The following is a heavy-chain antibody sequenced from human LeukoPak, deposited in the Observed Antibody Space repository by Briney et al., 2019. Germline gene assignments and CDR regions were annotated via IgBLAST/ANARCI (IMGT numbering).Heavy chain of an antibody. V-gene: IGHV4-30-2*01. CDR3: ARAGHYDSSGYPFDY. CDR1: GGSISSGGYS. Sequence: PSETLSLTCAVSGGSISSGGYSWSWIRQPPGKGLEWIGYIYHSGSTYYNPSLKSRVTISVDRSKNQFTLKLSSVTAADTAVYYCARAGHYDSSGYPFDYWGQGTLVTVSS. CDR2: IYHSGST. D-gene: IGHD3-22*01. J-gene: IGHJ4*02.